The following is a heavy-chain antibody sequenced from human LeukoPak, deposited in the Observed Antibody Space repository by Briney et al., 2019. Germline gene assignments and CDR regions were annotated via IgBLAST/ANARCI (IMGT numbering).Heavy chain of an antibody. Sequence: PSETLSLTCTVSGGSISSSSYYWGWIRQPPGKGLEWIGSIYYSGSTYYNPSLKSRVTISVDTSKNQFSLKLSSVTAADTAVYYCASRISGSYAGFHYHFDYWGQGTLVTVSS. J-gene: IGHJ4*02. D-gene: IGHD1-26*01. CDR3: ASRISGSYAGFHYHFDY. CDR2: IYYSGST. V-gene: IGHV4-39*01. CDR1: GGSISSSSYY.